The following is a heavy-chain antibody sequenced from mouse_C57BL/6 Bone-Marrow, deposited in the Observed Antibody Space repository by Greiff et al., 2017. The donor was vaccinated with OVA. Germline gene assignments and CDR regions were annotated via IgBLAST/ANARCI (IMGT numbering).Heavy chain of an antibody. CDR2: IYPGSGST. D-gene: IGHD1-1*01. CDR3: ARAGYGSSWFDY. J-gene: IGHJ3*01. Sequence: QVQLQQPGAELVKPGASVKMSCKASGYTFTSYWITWVKQRPGQGLEWIGDIYPGSGSTNYNEKFKSKATLTVDTSSSTAYMQLSSMTSEDSEVDYCARAGYGSSWFDYWGQGTLVTVSA. V-gene: IGHV1-55*01. CDR1: GYTFTSYW.